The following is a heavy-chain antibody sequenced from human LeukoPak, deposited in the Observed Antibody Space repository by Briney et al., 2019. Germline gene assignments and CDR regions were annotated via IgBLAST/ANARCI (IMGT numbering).Heavy chain of an antibody. V-gene: IGHV1-69*13. Sequence: SVKVSRKTSGDSFTKYSISWVRQAPGQGLEWMGDIAPMFDKANYAQKFQGRVTMTADQSTSTVYMELSSLESDDTGIYYCAREVIVHHPAFGDWGQGTQVTVSS. CDR2: IAPMFDKA. CDR3: AREVIVHHPAFGD. D-gene: IGHD2-15*01. J-gene: IGHJ1*01. CDR1: GDSFTKYS.